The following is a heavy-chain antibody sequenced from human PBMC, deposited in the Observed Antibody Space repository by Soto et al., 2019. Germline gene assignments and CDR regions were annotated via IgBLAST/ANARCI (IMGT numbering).Heavy chain of an antibody. V-gene: IGHV3-30*04. J-gene: IGHJ3*02. CDR2: ISYDGSNK. Sequence: GGSLRLSCAASGCTFSSYARHWVRQAPGKGLEWVAFISYDGSNKYYADSMKGRFTISRDNSKNTLYLQMNSLRAEYSAVYYCASDFLYDAFDIWGQGTMVTVSS. CDR1: GCTFSSYA. CDR3: ASDFLYDAFDI. D-gene: IGHD2-2*02.